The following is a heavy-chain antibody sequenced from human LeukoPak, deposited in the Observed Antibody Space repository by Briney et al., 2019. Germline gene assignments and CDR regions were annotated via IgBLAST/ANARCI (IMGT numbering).Heavy chain of an antibody. J-gene: IGHJ4*02. CDR3: AKGWLSGDDDY. D-gene: IGHD1-26*01. CDR1: GFTFSSYA. Sequence: GGPLRLSCAASGFTFSSYAMSWVRQAPGKGLEWVSSISTGGGSTYYADSVKGRFTISRDNSKNTLYLQLNSLRAEDTALYYCAKGWLSGDDDYWGQGTLVTVSS. V-gene: IGHV3-23*01. CDR2: ISTGGGST.